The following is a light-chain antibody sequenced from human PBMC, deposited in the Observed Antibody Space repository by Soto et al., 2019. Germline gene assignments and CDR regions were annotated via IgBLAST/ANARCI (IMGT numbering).Light chain of an antibody. J-gene: IGLJ1*01. Sequence: QSVLTQPASVSGSSGQSITISCTGTSSDVGGYNYVSWYQHHPGKAPKLMIYDVSNRPSGVSNPFSGSKSGNASSLTISGLQPEDEADYYCSSYTTSNTRQIVFGTGTKVTVL. V-gene: IGLV2-14*03. CDR2: DVS. CDR3: SSYTTSNTRQIV. CDR1: SSDVGGYNY.